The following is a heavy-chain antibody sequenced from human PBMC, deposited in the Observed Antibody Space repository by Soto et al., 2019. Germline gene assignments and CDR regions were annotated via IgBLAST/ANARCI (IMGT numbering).Heavy chain of an antibody. CDR2: IYHSGST. Sequence: SETLSLTCAFSGGSISSGGYSLTWFRQPPGKGLEWIGYIYHSGSTYYNPSLKSRVTISVDRSKNQFSLKLSSVTAADTAVYYCARFHDYGDYVDYWGQGTLVTVSS. V-gene: IGHV4-30-2*01. CDR1: GGSISSGGYS. J-gene: IGHJ4*02. D-gene: IGHD4-17*01. CDR3: ARFHDYGDYVDY.